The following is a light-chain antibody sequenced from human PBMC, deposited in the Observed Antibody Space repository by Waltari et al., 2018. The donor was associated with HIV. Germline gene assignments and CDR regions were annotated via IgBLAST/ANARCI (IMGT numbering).Light chain of an antibody. V-gene: IGLV3-1*01. Sequence: SYELTQPTSVSVSPGQTASITCSGDKLGDKYACWYQQKPGQSPVLVIYQDSKRPSGIPERFAGSNSGNTATLTISGTQAMDEADYYCQAWDSSTVWVFGGGTKLTVL. J-gene: IGLJ3*02. CDR3: QAWDSSTVWV. CDR2: QDS. CDR1: KLGDKY.